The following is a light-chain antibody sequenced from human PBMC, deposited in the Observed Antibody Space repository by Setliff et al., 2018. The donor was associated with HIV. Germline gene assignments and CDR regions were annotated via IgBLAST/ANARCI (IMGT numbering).Light chain of an antibody. J-gene: IGLJ1*01. CDR2: ETS. V-gene: IGLV2-23*01. Sequence: QSVLTQPASVSGSPGQSITISCTGTSSDIGSYNLVSWYQQDPGKAPKLMVYETSKRPPGVSYRFSGSKAGNTASLTISGLQAEDEADYYCCSYAGSLYVFGTGTKVTVL. CDR1: SSDIGSYNL. CDR3: CSYAGSLYV.